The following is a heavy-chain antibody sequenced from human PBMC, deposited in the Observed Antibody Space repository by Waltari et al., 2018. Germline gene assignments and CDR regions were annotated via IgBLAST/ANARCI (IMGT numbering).Heavy chain of an antibody. CDR2: MNTNSGNT. CDR1: GYTFTSYD. Sequence: QVQLVQSGAEVKKPGASVKVSCKASGYTFTSYDINWVRQATGQGLEWMGWMNTNSGNTGYAQKFQGRVTMTRNTSISTAYMELSSLRSEDTAVYYCARARRYCSGGSCSYYFDYWGQGTLVTVSS. CDR3: ARARRYCSGGSCSYYFDY. V-gene: IGHV1-8*01. D-gene: IGHD2-15*01. J-gene: IGHJ4*02.